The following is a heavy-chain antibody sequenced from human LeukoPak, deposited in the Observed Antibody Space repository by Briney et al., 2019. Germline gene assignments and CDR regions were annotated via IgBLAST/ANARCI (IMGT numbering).Heavy chain of an antibody. CDR2: LFSGGDT. J-gene: IGHJ4*01. CDR3: ARQGFDSGFDY. Sequence: GGSLRLSCTASGFSFSRYYMSWVRQAPGKGLEWISVLFSGGDTYYADSVKDRFGVSRDSSSETLFLQMNSLRVDDTAVYYCARQGFDSGFDYWGHGATVTVSS. V-gene: IGHV3-66*04. CDR1: GFSFSRYY. D-gene: IGHD2-21*01.